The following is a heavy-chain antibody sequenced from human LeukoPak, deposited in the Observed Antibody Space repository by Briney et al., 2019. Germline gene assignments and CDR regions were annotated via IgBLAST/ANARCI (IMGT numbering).Heavy chain of an antibody. CDR3: ARESLTWLQSRTSWFDP. CDR1: GGSFSGYY. V-gene: IGHV4-34*01. CDR2: INHSGST. D-gene: IGHD5-24*01. Sequence: SETLSLTCAVYGGSFSGYYWSWIRQPPGTGLEWIGEINHSGSTIYNPSLESRVTISVDTSKNQFSLNLTSVTAADTAVYYCARESLTWLQSRTSWFDPWGQGTLVTVSS. J-gene: IGHJ5*02.